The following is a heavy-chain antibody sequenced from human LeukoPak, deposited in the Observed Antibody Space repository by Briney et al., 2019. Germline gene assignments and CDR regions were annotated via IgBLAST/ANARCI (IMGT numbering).Heavy chain of an antibody. D-gene: IGHD6-13*01. CDR3: ARRDSRSCIDY. V-gene: IGHV4-59*08. Sequence: SETLSLTCTVSGGSISSYYWSWIRQPPGKGLDWIGYIYYSGSTNYNPSLKSRVTISVDTSKNQFSLKLSSVTAADTAVYYCARRDSRSCIDYWGQGTLVTVSS. CDR2: IYYSGST. J-gene: IGHJ4*02. CDR1: GGSISSYY.